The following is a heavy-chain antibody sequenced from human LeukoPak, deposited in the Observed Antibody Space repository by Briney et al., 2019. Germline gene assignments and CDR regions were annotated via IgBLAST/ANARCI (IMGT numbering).Heavy chain of an antibody. Sequence: GGSLRLSCAASGFTFSNSWMSWVRQAPGKGLEWVSYISSSSTIYYADSVKGRFTISRDNAKNSLYLQMNSLRAEDTAVYYCATSLLAVAGAYWGQGTLVTVSS. V-gene: IGHV3-69-1*01. CDR3: ATSLLAVAGAY. CDR2: ISSSSTI. CDR1: GFTFSNSW. J-gene: IGHJ4*02. D-gene: IGHD6-19*01.